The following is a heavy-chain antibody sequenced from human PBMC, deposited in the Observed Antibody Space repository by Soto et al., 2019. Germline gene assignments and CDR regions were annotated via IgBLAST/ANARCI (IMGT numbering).Heavy chain of an antibody. CDR2: IDSSGRTR. J-gene: IGHJ4*02. D-gene: IGHD6-6*01. CDR1: GFRFSDYD. V-gene: IGHV3-11*01. Sequence: QVQLVESGGGLVKPGWSLRLSCAASGFRFSDYDMCWIRQAPGKGLEWISSIDSSGRTRFYADSVKGRFTISRDNAKNSLCLQMNSLRAEDMAVYYCAREGRGSSSSVLVYWGQGTLVTVSS. CDR3: AREGRGSSSSVLVY.